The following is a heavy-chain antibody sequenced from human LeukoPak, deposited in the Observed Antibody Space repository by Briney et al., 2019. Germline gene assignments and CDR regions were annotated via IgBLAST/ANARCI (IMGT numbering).Heavy chain of an antibody. V-gene: IGHV3-15*01. D-gene: IGHD2-8*01. CDR3: AKDPEGYCTNGVCYL. J-gene: IGHJ5*02. CDR1: GFTFSNAW. CDR2: IKSKTDGGTT. Sequence: GGSLRLSCAASGFTFSNAWMSWVRQAPGKGLEWVGRIKSKTDGGTTDYAAPVKGRFTISRDDSKNTLYLQMNSLRAEDTAVYYCAKDPEGYCTNGVCYLWGQGTLVTVSS.